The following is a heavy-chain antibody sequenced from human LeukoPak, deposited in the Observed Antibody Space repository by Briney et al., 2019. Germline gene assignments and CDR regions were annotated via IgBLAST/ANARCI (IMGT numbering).Heavy chain of an antibody. Sequence: PSETLSLTCSVSGGSISSYYGSWIRQPAGKGLEWIGRIYTSGSTNYNPSLKSRVTMSVDTSKNQFSLKLSSVTAADTAVYYCARQIYHSSGYYYFDYWGQGTLVTVSS. CDR1: GGSISSYY. D-gene: IGHD3-22*01. J-gene: IGHJ4*02. CDR2: IYTSGST. V-gene: IGHV4-4*07. CDR3: ARQIYHSSGYYYFDY.